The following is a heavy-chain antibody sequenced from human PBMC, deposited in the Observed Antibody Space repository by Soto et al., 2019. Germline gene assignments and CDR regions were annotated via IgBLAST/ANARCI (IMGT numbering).Heavy chain of an antibody. D-gene: IGHD2-2*01. CDR1: GLTFSRYA. V-gene: IGHV3-23*01. J-gene: IGHJ6*02. Sequence: PGGSLRLSCAASGLTFSRYAMNWVRQAPGKGLEWVSVISGSGGTRYYADSVKGRFTISRDNSKGILYLQMNSLRAEDTAVYYCAKVGDIVVVPAAPRLGGMDVWGQGTTVTVSS. CDR2: ISGSGGTR. CDR3: AKVGDIVVVPAAPRLGGMDV.